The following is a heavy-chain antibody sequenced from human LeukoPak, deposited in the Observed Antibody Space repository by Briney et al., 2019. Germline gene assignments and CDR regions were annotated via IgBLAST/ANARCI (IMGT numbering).Heavy chain of an antibody. Sequence: KSSETLSLTCTVSGGSISSYYWSWIRQPPGKGLEWIGSIYHSGSTYYNPSLKSRVTISVDTSKNQFSLKLSSVTAADTAVYYCARRVGAWTIAAAGRYYYYYMDVWGKGTTVTVSS. CDR3: ARRVGAWTIAAAGRYYYYYMDV. CDR2: IYHSGST. D-gene: IGHD6-13*01. J-gene: IGHJ6*03. CDR1: GGSISSYY. V-gene: IGHV4-59*08.